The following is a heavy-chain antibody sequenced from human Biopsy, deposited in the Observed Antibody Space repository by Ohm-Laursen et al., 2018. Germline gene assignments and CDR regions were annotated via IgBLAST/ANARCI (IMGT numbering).Heavy chain of an antibody. D-gene: IGHD3-9*01. J-gene: IGHJ6*02. CDR2: INPTGGTT. CDR1: GYSFTKYY. Sequence: GASVKVSCKASGYSFTKYYINWVRQAPGQGLEWMGIINPTGGTTSYAEKFQGRVTLTRDTSTGTVYLELNSLIYEDTALYYCARDETGSSVFGPYYYGMDVWGPGTTVTVSS. V-gene: IGHV1-46*01. CDR3: ARDETGSSVFGPYYYGMDV.